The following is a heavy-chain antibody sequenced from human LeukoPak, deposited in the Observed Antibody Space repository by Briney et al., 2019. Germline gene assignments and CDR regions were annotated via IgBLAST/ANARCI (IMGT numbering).Heavy chain of an antibody. Sequence: GGSLRLSCAGSGFAFNDYGMSWVSQAPGKGLKWVAFIRHDGTNKFYADSVKGRFTISRDNSKNTLCLQMNSLRAEDTAVYYCAKEIWPTVTTPGHTHFDYWGQGTLVTVSS. CDR3: AKEIWPTVTTPGHTHFDY. D-gene: IGHD4-17*01. CDR2: IRHDGTNK. J-gene: IGHJ4*02. V-gene: IGHV3-30*02. CDR1: GFAFNDYG.